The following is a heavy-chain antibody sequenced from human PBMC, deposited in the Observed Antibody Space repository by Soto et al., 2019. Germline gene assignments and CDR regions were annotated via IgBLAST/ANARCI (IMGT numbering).Heavy chain of an antibody. V-gene: IGHV4-61*08. CDR3: ARQTAPGGFDV. CDR1: GGSVSSGGFY. J-gene: IGHJ6*02. D-gene: IGHD3-10*01. Sequence: VELKESGPGLVKPSETLSLTCTVSGGSVSSGGFYYHWIRQPPGKGLEWIGYVYYGGFTNYSPSLKSRLMISVDTSTTRISLNLASVTSGATAVYYCARQTAPGGFDVWGHGTTVTVSS. CDR2: VYYGGFT.